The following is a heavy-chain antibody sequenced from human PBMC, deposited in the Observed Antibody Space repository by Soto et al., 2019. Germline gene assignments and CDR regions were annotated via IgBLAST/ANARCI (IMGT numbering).Heavy chain of an antibody. CDR2: ISYSGST. Sequence: QVQLQESGPGLVKPSQTLSLTCTVSGGSISSGNYYWSWIRQPPGKGLEWIGFISYSGSTYYSLPLKSRVTISVDTSKNQFSLNLSFVTAADTAVYYCATMGTPATGLYYFDYWGQGTLVTVSS. J-gene: IGHJ4*02. CDR3: ATMGTPATGLYYFDY. D-gene: IGHD5-18*01. V-gene: IGHV4-30-4*01. CDR1: GGSISSGNYY.